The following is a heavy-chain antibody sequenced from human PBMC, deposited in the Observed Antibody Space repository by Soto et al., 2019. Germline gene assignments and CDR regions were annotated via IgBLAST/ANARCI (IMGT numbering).Heavy chain of an antibody. V-gene: IGHV2-26*01. Sequence: VSGPTLVNPTETLTLTCTVSGFSLSNARMGVSWIRQPPGKALEWLAHIFSNDEKSYSTSLKSRLTISKDTSKSQVVLTMTNMDPVDTATYYCARSLGYDYVWGSYRYRYFDYWGQGTLVTVSS. D-gene: IGHD3-16*02. J-gene: IGHJ4*02. CDR3: ARSLGYDYVWGSYRYRYFDY. CDR2: IFSNDEK. CDR1: GFSLSNARMG.